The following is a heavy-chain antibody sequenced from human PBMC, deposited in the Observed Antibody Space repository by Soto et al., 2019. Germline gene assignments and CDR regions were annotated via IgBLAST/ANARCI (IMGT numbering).Heavy chain of an antibody. J-gene: IGHJ4*02. D-gene: IGHD3-10*01. CDR1: AGSIGSGDYY. V-gene: IGHV4-30-4*01. CDR2: IYYSWST. CDR3: ARDRVYYGSWSYRSSRLFDN. Sequence: SETLSLTCTVSAGSIGSGDYYWNWIRQPPGKGLEWIGYIYYSWSTYYNPSLKGRVTISVDTSKNQSSLKLSSVTAADTAVYYCARDRVYYGSWSYRSSRLFDNWCQGTLVTVSS.